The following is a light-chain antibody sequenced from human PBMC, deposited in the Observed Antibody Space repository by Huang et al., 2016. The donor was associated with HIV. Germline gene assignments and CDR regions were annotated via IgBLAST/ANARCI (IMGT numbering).Light chain of an antibody. CDR1: QNVRSS. CDR2: GAS. Sequence: EILPMYSPAILSVSPGIRATLPCRALQNVRSSFPWYQERPGPPPRPLISGASTSATGIPDRFRGSVSETEFTLTISRLQLQDFAVYYCQQYESWPTEYTFGQGTKLEL. CDR3: QQYESWPTEYT. J-gene: IGKJ2*01. V-gene: IGKV3-15*01.